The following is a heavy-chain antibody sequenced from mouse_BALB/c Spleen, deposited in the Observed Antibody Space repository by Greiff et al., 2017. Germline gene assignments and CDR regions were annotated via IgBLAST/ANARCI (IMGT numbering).Heavy chain of an antibody. D-gene: IGHD1-1*01. J-gene: IGHJ4*01. CDR2: IWAGGST. CDR3: ARGAGHYGSSFYAMDY. V-gene: IGHV2-9*02. Sequence: QVQLQQSGPGLVAPSQSLSITCTVSGFSLTSYGVHWVRQPPGKGLEWLGVIWAGGSTNYNSALMSRLSISKDNSKSQVFLKMNSLQTDDTAMYYCARGAGHYGSSFYAMDYWGQGTSVTVSS. CDR1: GFSLTSYG.